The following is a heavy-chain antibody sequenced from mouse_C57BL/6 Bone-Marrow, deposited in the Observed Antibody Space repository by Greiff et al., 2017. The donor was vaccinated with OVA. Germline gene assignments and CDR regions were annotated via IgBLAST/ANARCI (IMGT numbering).Heavy chain of an antibody. Sequence: VQLVESGAELVRPGTSVKMSCKASGYTFTNYWIGWAKQRPGHGLEWIGDIYPGGGYTNYNEKFKGKATLTADKSSSTAYMQFSSLTSEDSAIYYCARSGTSWYFDVWGTGTTVTVSS. D-gene: IGHD4-1*01. V-gene: IGHV1-63*01. CDR1: GYTFTNYW. CDR3: ARSGTSWYFDV. J-gene: IGHJ1*03. CDR2: IYPGGGYT.